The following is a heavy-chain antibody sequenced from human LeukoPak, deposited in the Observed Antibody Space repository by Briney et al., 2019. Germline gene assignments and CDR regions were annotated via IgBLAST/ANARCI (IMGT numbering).Heavy chain of an antibody. V-gene: IGHV4-59*12. CDR1: GGSISSYY. CDR2: IYYSGST. J-gene: IGHJ6*03. CDR3: ARGGGGYYMDV. D-gene: IGHD2-15*01. Sequence: SETLSLTCTVSGGSISSYYWSWIRQPPGKGLEWIGYIYYSGSTNYNPSLKSRVTISVDTSKNQFSLKLSSVTAADTAVYYCARGGGGYYMDVWGKGTMVTISS.